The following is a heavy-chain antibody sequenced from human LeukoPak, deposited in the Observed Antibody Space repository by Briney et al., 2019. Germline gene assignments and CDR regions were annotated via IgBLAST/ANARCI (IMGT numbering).Heavy chain of an antibody. Sequence: GGSLRLSCAASGFTFSSYTMNWVRRPPGKGLEWVSNIGTSSTTIYYAGSVKGRFTISRDNAKNSLYLQMNSLRADDTAVYYCARFAAGGSYYYYMDVWGKGTTVTVSS. CDR1: GFTFSSYT. V-gene: IGHV3-48*01. D-gene: IGHD6-25*01. CDR2: IGTSSTTI. J-gene: IGHJ6*03. CDR3: ARFAAGGSYYYYMDV.